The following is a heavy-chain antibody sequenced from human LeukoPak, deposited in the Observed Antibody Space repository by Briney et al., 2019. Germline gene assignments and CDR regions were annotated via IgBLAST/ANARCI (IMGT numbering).Heavy chain of an antibody. CDR2: IYTSGST. J-gene: IGHJ6*03. CDR1: GGSISSYY. CDR3: ARDTGGGRYYYYYMDV. D-gene: IGHD3-16*01. Sequence: PSETLSLTCTVSGGSISSYYWSWIRQPAGKGLEWIGRIYTSGSTNYNPSLKSRVAMSIDTSKNQFSLNLSSVTAADTAVYYCARDTGGGRYYYYYMDVWGKGITVTVSS. V-gene: IGHV4-4*07.